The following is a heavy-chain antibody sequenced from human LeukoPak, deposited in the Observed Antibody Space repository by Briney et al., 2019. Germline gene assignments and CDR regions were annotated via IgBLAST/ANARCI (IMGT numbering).Heavy chain of an antibody. CDR3: ARSRVTMVREVSFDY. D-gene: IGHD3-10*01. V-gene: IGHV1-69*05. Sequence: GASVEVSCKASGGTFSSYAISWVRQAPGQGLEWMGGIIPIFGTANYAQKFQGRVTITTDESTSTAYMELSSLRSEDAAVYYCARSRVTMVREVSFDYWGQGTLVTVSS. CDR1: GGTFSSYA. J-gene: IGHJ4*02. CDR2: IIPIFGTA.